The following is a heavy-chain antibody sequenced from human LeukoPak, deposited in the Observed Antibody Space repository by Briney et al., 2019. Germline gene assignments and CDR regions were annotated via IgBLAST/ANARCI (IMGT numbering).Heavy chain of an antibody. V-gene: IGHV4-59*08. CDR3: ARHTTPADWYFDL. CDR2: IYYRGAA. CDR1: GASMTNLY. Sequence: SETLSLTCSVSGASMTNLYLSWIRQAPGKRVEGMGYIYYRGAASYNPSLESRVSLSVDTSKNQFSLTLTSITAADTAIYYCARHTTPADWYFDLWGPGARVTVSS. D-gene: IGHD1-26*01. J-gene: IGHJ2*01.